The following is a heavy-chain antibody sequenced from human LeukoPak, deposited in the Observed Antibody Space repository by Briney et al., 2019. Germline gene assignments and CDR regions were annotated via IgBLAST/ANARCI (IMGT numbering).Heavy chain of an antibody. Sequence: PGGSLRLSCAASGSTFSRSYMGWVRQAPGKGLEWVALMRLAGSVTYYVESVKGRFTISRDNTKNLLYLQMNNLRAEDTAVYYCVIERGARWGQGTLVTVSS. CDR1: GSTFSRSY. CDR2: MRLAGSVT. V-gene: IGHV3-7*01. J-gene: IGHJ4*02. CDR3: VIERGAR.